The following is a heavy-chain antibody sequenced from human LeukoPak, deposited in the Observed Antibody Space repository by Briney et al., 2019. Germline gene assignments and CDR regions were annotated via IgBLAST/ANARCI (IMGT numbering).Heavy chain of an antibody. D-gene: IGHD6-19*01. CDR2: IYSGSST. J-gene: IGHJ4*02. Sequence: GGSLRLSCVASGFTVSSNYMSCVRQAPGKGLEWVSVIYSGSSTYYAESVKGRFTISRNTSKNTLYLQMNSLRADDTAVYYCARWYSSGWAFDYWGQGTLVTVSS. CDR3: ARWYSSGWAFDY. CDR1: GFTVSSNY. V-gene: IGHV3-53*01.